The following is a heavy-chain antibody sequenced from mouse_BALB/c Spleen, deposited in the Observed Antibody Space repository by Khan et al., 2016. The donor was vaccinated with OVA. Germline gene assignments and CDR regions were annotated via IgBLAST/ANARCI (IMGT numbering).Heavy chain of an antibody. CDR3: DRAYYGNYREAMDY. V-gene: IGHV2-6-7*01. CDR2: IWGGGST. CDR1: GFSLTGYG. Sequence: QVQLKESGPGLVAPSQSLSITCTVSGFSLTGYGVHWVRQPPGKGLEWLGMIWGGGSTDYNSALKSSMNISKDNSQSQVFLNMNSLQTDDTARYYCDRAYYGNYREAMDYWGHGTAVTVSS. D-gene: IGHD2-10*01. J-gene: IGHJ4*01.